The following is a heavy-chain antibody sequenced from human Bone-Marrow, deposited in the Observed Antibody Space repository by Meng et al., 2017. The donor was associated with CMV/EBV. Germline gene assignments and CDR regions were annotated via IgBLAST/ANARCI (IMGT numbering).Heavy chain of an antibody. J-gene: IGHJ1*01. D-gene: IGHD2-2*01. CDR1: GGTFSTYT. V-gene: IGHV1-69*02. CDR3: ARSLGYCTDTGCSPDYFQY. CDR2: SIPILDIT. Sequence: SVKVSCKASGGTFSTYTVSWVRQAPGQGLEWMGRSIPILDITNYAQKFQGRVTITADKSTSTAYMELSSLRSEDTAIYYCARSLGYCTDTGCSPDYFQYWGPGTLVTVSS.